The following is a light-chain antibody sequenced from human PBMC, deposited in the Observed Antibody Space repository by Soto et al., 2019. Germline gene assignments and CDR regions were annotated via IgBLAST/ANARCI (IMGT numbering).Light chain of an antibody. Sequence: QSALTQPASVSGSPGQSITISCTGISSDVGSYNLVSRYQQHPDKAPQLMIYEVTKRPSEVSNRFSGSKSGNTASLTISGLQTEDEADYYCCSYAGRSHYVFGTGTKLTVL. V-gene: IGLV2-23*02. J-gene: IGLJ1*01. CDR1: SSDVGSYNL. CDR2: EVT. CDR3: CSYAGRSHYV.